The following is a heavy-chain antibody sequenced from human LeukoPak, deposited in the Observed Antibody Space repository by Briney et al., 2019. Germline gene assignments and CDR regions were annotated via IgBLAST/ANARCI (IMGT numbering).Heavy chain of an antibody. CDR1: GGSFSGYY. Sequence: PSETLSLTCAVYGGSFSGYYWRWIRQPPGKGLEWIGEINHSGSTNYNPSLKSRVTISVDTSKNQFSLKLSSVTAADTAVYYCARLPRNYYGSGSYRPFDYWGQGTLVAVSS. V-gene: IGHV4-34*01. CDR3: ARLPRNYYGSGSYRPFDY. CDR2: INHSGST. J-gene: IGHJ4*02. D-gene: IGHD3-10*01.